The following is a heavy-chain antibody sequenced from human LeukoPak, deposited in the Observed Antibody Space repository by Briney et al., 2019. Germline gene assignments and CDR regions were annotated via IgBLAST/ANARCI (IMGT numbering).Heavy chain of an antibody. CDR1: GFTFSTYS. J-gene: IGHJ4*02. Sequence: GGSLRLSCAASGFTFSTYSMNWVRQAPGKGLEWVSAITGSGGATYYADSVKGRFTISRDNSKNTLSLQMNSLRAEDTAVYYCAKDIAQGYTFGSIEQDYWGQGTLVTVSS. V-gene: IGHV3-23*01. D-gene: IGHD5-18*01. CDR2: ITGSGGAT. CDR3: AKDIAQGYTFGSIEQDY.